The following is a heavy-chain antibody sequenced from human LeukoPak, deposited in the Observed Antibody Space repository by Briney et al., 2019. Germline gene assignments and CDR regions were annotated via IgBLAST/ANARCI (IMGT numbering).Heavy chain of an antibody. Sequence: ASVKVSCKASGYTFTGYYMHWVRQAPGQGLEWMGWINPNSGGTNYAQKFQGRVNMARDTSISTAYMELSRLRSDDTAVYYCARDYGDYVIDYWGQGTLVTVSS. D-gene: IGHD4-17*01. CDR1: GYTFTGYY. V-gene: IGHV1-2*02. J-gene: IGHJ4*02. CDR3: ARDYGDYVIDY. CDR2: INPNSGGT.